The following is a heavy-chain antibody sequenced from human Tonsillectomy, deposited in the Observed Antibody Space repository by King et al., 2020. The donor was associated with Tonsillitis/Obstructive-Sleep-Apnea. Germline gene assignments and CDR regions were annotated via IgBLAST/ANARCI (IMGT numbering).Heavy chain of an antibody. Sequence: VQLVESGGGVVRPGGSLRLSCAASGFTFDDYGMSWVRQAPGKGLEWVSGINWNGGSTGYADSVKGRFTISRENATNSLYLQMNSLRAEDTALYYCAGTQSPRYCSSTSCPQFDYWGQGTLVTVSS. CDR2: INWNGGST. D-gene: IGHD2-2*01. CDR3: AGTQSPRYCSSTSCPQFDY. CDR1: GFTFDDYG. J-gene: IGHJ4*02. V-gene: IGHV3-20*04.